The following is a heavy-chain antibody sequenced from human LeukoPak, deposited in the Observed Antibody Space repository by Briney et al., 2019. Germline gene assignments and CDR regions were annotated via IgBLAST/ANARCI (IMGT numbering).Heavy chain of an antibody. J-gene: IGHJ4*02. CDR2: MSYSGTT. CDR3: ARGSEIIAAAGIFDY. Sequence: PSESLSLTCTVSGRSVSSSGYYWGWIRQPPGKGREWIASMSYSGTTYYSPSLKSRVTISVDTSKNQFSLKLSSVTAADTAVYFCARGSEIIAAAGIFDYWGQGTLVTVSS. CDR1: GRSVSSSGYY. D-gene: IGHD6-13*01. V-gene: IGHV4-39*01.